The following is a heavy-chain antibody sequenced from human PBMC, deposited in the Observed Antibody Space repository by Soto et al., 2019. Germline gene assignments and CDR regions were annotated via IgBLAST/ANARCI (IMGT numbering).Heavy chain of an antibody. CDR2: TYYRSKWYN. Sequence: QSQTLSLTCAISGDSVSSNSAAWNWIRQSPSRGLEWLGRTYYRSKWYNDYAVSVKSRITINPDTSKNQFSLQLNSVTPEDTAVYYCARARGRYNWNDPNYYYYYYMDVWGKGTTVTVSS. CDR3: ARARGRYNWNDPNYYYYYYMDV. D-gene: IGHD1-1*01. V-gene: IGHV6-1*01. CDR1: GDSVSSNSAA. J-gene: IGHJ6*03.